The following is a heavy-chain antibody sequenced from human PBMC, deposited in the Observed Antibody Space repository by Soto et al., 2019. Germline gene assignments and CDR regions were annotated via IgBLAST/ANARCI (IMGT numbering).Heavy chain of an antibody. CDR3: ARDSRTGCSSTDCYMS. CDR1: GGSLSGYY. D-gene: IGHD2-2*01. J-gene: IGHJ5*02. CDR2: INPGGIT. V-gene: IGHV4-34*01. Sequence: SETLSLTCAVYGGSLSGYYWTWIRQPPGKGLEWIGEINPGGITNYNPSLKSRVTMSVDKSNNQFSLNLMSVTAADTATYYCARDSRTGCSSTDCYMSWGRGVLVTVSS.